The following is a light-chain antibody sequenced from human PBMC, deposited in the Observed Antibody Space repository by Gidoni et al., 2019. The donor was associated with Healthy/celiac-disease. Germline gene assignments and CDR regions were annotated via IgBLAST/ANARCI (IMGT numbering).Light chain of an antibody. V-gene: IGKV4-1*01. J-gene: IGKJ4*01. Sequence: DLVMTQSPDSLAVSLGERATINCKSSQSVLYSSNNKNYLAWYQQKPGQPPKLLIYWASTRESGVPDRFSGSGSGTDFTLTISSLQAEDVAVYYCQQYYSTPLTLGGGTKVEIK. CDR1: QSVLYSSNNKNY. CDR2: WAS. CDR3: QQYYSTPLT.